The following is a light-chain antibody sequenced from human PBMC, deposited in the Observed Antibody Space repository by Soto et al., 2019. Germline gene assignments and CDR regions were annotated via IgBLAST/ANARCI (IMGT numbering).Light chain of an antibody. J-gene: IGKJ1*01. CDR2: DVS. CDR3: QHYNSYSEA. V-gene: IGKV1-5*01. CDR1: QSISSC. Sequence: DIQMTQSPSTLSASLGDRVTITCRASQSISSCLAWYQQKPGKAPKLLIYDVSSLESGVPSRFSGSGSGTEFTLTISSLQPDDFATYYCQHYNSYSEAFGQGTKVDIK.